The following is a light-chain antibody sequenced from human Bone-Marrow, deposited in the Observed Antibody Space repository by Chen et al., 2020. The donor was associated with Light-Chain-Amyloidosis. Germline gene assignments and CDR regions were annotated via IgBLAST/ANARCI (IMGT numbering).Light chain of an antibody. J-gene: IGLJ2*01. CDR1: DLPTKY. V-gene: IGLV3-25*03. Sequence: SYELPHPPSLPVSPGQTARVTCSGDDLPTKYAYWYQQKPGQAPVLVIHSDTERPSGISERFSGSSSGTTATLTISGVQAEDEADYHCQSADSSGTYEVIFGGGTKLTVL. CDR3: QSADSSGTYEVI. CDR2: SDT.